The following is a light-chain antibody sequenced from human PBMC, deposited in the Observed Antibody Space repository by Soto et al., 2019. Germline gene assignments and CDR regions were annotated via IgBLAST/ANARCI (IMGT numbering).Light chain of an antibody. CDR3: SSCTSSNTFV. V-gene: IGLV2-14*03. J-gene: IGLJ1*01. CDR1: SSALGSHNC. CDR2: DVS. Sequence: QSAPTQPASVSGSPGQSITISCTGTSSALGSHNCASWYQQHPGKAPKLLIYDVSNRPSGVSYRFSGSKSGNTASLTISGLQAEDEADYYCSSCTSSNTFVFGTGTKLTVL.